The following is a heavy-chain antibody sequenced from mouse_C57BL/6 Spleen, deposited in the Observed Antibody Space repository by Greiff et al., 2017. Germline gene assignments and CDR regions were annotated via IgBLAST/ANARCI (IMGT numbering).Heavy chain of an antibody. V-gene: IGHV1-81*01. Sequence: QVQLQQSGAELARPGASVKLSCKASGYTFTSSGISWVKQRTGQGLEWIGEIYPRSGNTYYNEKFKGKATLTADKSSSTAYMELRSLTSEDSAVYFCASEAYGTLYFDNWGQGTTLTVSS. CDR3: ASEAYGTLYFDN. J-gene: IGHJ2*01. CDR2: IYPRSGNT. CDR1: GYTFTSSG. D-gene: IGHD2-1*01.